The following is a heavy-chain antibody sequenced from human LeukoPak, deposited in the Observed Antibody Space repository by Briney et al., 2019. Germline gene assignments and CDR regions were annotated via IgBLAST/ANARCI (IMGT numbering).Heavy chain of an antibody. Sequence: GRSLRLSCAASGFTFNGYAMHWVRQAPGKGLEWVAVISYDGTNKYYADSVKGRFTISRDKSEYTLYLQMNSLRAEDTAVYYCARAGSSGYYYGGAIDYWGQVTLVTVSS. V-gene: IGHV3-30*04. CDR2: ISYDGTNK. J-gene: IGHJ4*02. D-gene: IGHD3-22*01. CDR3: ARAGSSGYYYGGAIDY. CDR1: GFTFNGYA.